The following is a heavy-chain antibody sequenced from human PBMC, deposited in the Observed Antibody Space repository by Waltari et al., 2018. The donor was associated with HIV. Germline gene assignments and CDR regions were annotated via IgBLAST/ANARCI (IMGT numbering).Heavy chain of an antibody. CDR1: GVTFPSYI. CDR3: AREMATVYVDY. CDR2: ISSSSSSYI. J-gene: IGHJ4*02. Sequence: EVQLVESGGGLVKRGGSLRLSCAASGVTFPSYIMSWVRRAPGKGLEWVSSISSSSSSYIFYADSVKGRFTISRDNAKNSLYLQMDSLRDEDTAVYYCAREMATVYVDYWGQGTLVTVSS. D-gene: IGHD5-12*01. V-gene: IGHV3-21*01.